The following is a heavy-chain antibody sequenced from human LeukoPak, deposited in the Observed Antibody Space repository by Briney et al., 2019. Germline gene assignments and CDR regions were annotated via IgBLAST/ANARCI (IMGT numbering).Heavy chain of an antibody. V-gene: IGHV3-23*01. CDR2: ISDSGANT. Sequence: GGSLRLSCAASGFTFSTYAMSWVRQAPGKGLEWVSTISDSGANTYYADSVRGRFTISRNNSKNTLYLQKNSLRADDTAIYYCAKSMTLQWRGFFDLWGRGTHVTVSS. CDR1: GFTFSTYA. CDR3: AKSMTLQWRGFFDL. J-gene: IGHJ2*01. D-gene: IGHD6-19*01.